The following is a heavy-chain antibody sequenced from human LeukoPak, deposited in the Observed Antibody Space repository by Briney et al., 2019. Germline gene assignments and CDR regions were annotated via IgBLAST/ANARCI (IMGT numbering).Heavy chain of an antibody. V-gene: IGHV1-18*01. D-gene: IGHD3-22*01. Sequence: ASVKVSCKASGYTFTSYGISWVRQAPGQGLEWMGWISAYNGNTNYAQKLQGRVTMTTDTSTSTAYMELRSLRSDDTAVYYCAREGSYFADYYDSSAPGAFDIWGQGTMVTVSS. CDR3: AREGSYFADYYDSSAPGAFDI. CDR1: GYTFTSYG. CDR2: ISAYNGNT. J-gene: IGHJ3*02.